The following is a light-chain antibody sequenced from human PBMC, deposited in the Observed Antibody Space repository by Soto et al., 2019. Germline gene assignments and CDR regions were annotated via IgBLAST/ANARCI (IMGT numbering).Light chain of an antibody. CDR2: AAS. CDR1: QDISGW. J-gene: IGKJ5*01. CDR3: QQPISFPIT. V-gene: IGKV1D-12*01. Sequence: DIQMTQPPSSVSASVGDRVTITCRASQDISGWLAWYQQKPGKAPKLLIYAASSLQSGVPSRFSGSGSGTDFTLTIRSLQPEDFATYYCQQPISFPITFGQGTRLEIK.